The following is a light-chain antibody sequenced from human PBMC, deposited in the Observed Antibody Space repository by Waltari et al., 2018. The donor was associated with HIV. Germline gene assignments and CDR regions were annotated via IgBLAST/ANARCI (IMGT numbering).Light chain of an antibody. V-gene: IGLV1-40*01. CDR2: GNA. CDR1: PSNIGPGNE. CDR3: QSYDSGLSAYV. J-gene: IGLJ1*01. Sequence: YALTPQPSVSGAPGPTVPIPPPGSPSNIGPGNEGNRFQQLPGTAPKLLIYGNAMRPSGVPDRFSGSKSGTSASLAITERQAGDEGDYYCQSYDSGLSAYVFLTGTKVTVL.